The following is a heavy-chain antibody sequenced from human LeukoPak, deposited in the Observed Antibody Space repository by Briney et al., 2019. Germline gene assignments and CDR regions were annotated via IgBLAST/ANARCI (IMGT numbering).Heavy chain of an antibody. V-gene: IGHV4-59*08. CDR1: GDSISTYY. J-gene: IGHJ5*01. D-gene: IGHD3-22*01. CDR3: ARHVRFYYDTSGYYFDS. Sequence: SETLSLTCTVSGDSISTYYWSWIRQPPGKGLEWIGHIYSSGSTKYNPSLKSRVTISVDMSKNQFSLKLSSVTAADTAVYYCARHVRFYYDTSGYYFDSWGQGTLVTVSS. CDR2: IYSSGST.